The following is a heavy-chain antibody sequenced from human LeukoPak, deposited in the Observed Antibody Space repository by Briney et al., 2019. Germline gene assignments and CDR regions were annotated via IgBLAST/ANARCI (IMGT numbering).Heavy chain of an antibody. D-gene: IGHD6-13*01. CDR3: ARYSSSWYESYFDY. Sequence: TSETLSLTCTVSGGSISRYYWSWIRQPPGKGLEWIGYIYYSGSTKDNPSLKSRVTISVDKSKNQFSLKLSSVTAADTAVYYCARYSSSWYESYFDYWGQGTLVTVSS. CDR2: IYYSGST. V-gene: IGHV4-59*12. CDR1: GGSISRYY. J-gene: IGHJ4*02.